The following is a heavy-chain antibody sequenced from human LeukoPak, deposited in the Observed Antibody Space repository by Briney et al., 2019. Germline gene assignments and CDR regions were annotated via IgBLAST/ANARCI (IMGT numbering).Heavy chain of an antibody. D-gene: IGHD6-6*01. CDR1: GGTFSSYA. Sequence: SVKVSCKASGGTFSSYAISWVRQAPGQGLEWMGRIIPIFGTANYAQKFQGRVTITTDESTSTAYMGLSSLRSEDTAVYYCASLDRYSSSDYWGQGTLVTVSS. V-gene: IGHV1-69*05. J-gene: IGHJ4*02. CDR2: IIPIFGTA. CDR3: ASLDRYSSSDY.